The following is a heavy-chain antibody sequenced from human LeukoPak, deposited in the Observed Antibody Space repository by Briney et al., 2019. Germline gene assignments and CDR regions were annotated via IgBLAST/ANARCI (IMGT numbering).Heavy chain of an antibody. CDR3: ARDRGRTIVVVPAAIDY. D-gene: IGHD2-2*02. CDR1: GYTFTSYA. J-gene: IGHJ4*02. V-gene: IGHV1-3*01. CDR2: INAGNGNT. Sequence: ASVKVSCKASGYTFTSYAMHWVRQAPGQRLEWMRWINAGNGNTKYSQKFQGRVTITRDTSASTAYMELSSLRSEDTAVYYCARDRGRTIVVVPAAIDYWGQGTLVTVSS.